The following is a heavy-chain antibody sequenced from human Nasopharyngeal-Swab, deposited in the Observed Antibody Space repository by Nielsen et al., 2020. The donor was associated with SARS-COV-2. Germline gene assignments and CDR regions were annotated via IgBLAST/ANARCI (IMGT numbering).Heavy chain of an antibody. J-gene: IGHJ4*02. CDR3: ARGRSPAFDY. CDR2: INHSGST. CDR1: GGSFSGYY. D-gene: IGHD2-2*01. Sequence: SETLSLTCAVYGGSFSGYYWSWIRQPPGKGLEWIGEINHSGSTNYNPSLKSRVTISVDTSKNQFSLKLSSVIAADTAVYYCARGRSPAFDYWGQGTLVTVSS. V-gene: IGHV4-34*01.